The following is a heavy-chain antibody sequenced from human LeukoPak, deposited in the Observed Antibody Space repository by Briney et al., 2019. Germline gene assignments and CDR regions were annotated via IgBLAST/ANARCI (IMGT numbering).Heavy chain of an antibody. CDR1: GFTFSNAW. Sequence: GGSLRLSCAASGFTFSNAWMNWVRQAPGKGLEWVSSISSSTSYIYYADSVKGRFTISKDNAKNSLYLQMNSLRAEDTAVYYCARAGGSTVSHSDYWGQGTLVTVSS. D-gene: IGHD4-17*01. CDR2: ISSSTSYI. CDR3: ARAGGSTVSHSDY. J-gene: IGHJ4*02. V-gene: IGHV3-21*01.